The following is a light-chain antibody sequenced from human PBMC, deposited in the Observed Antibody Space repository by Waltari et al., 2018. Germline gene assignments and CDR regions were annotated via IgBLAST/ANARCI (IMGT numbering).Light chain of an antibody. CDR3: QQYDISPLT. V-gene: IGKV3-20*01. CDR2: GAS. CDR1: QTVRTTY. J-gene: IGKJ4*01. Sequence: EIVLTQSPGTLSLSPGERATLSFRASQTVRTTYLALYQQKPGQAPTHLIYGASSRSTGIPDSFSGSGSGTDFSLAISSLEPEDFAVYYCQQYDISPLTFGGGSKVESK.